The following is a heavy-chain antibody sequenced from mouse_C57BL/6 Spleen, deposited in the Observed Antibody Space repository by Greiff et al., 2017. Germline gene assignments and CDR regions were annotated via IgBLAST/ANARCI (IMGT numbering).Heavy chain of an antibody. V-gene: IGHV1-82*01. D-gene: IGHD2-1*01. CDR3: ASYGNYEGYAMDY. CDR2: IYPGDGDT. J-gene: IGHJ4*01. Sequence: VKLMESGPELVKPGASVKISCKASGYAFSSSWMNWVKQRPGKGLEWIGRIYPGDGDTNYNGKFKGKATLTADKSSSTAYMQLSSLTSEDSAVYFCASYGNYEGYAMDYWGQGTSVTVSS. CDR1: GYAFSSSW.